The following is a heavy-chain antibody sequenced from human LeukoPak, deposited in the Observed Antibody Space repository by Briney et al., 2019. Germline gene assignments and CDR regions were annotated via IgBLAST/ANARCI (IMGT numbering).Heavy chain of an antibody. CDR3: ARDRGTAFPPPFDY. Sequence: ASVKVSCKASGYIFNNYGISWVRQAPGRGLEWMGWINAYTGNTNYTQKLQARVTMTRDTSTSTAFMELRSLRSDDTAVYYCARDRGTAFPPPFDYWGQGTLVTVSS. V-gene: IGHV1-18*01. CDR1: GYIFNNYG. J-gene: IGHJ4*02. CDR2: INAYTGNT. D-gene: IGHD2-21*02.